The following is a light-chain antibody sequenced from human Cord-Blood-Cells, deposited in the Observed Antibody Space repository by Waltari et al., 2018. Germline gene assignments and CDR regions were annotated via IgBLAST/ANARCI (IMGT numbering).Light chain of an antibody. J-gene: IGLJ1*01. CDR2: EVS. V-gene: IGLV2-14*01. Sequence: SALTPPASVSGSPGQSIPISCTGPRSDVGGYNYVSWYQQHPGKAPKLMIYEVSNRPSGVSNRFSGSKSGNTASLTISGLQAEDEADYYCSSYTSSSTYVFGTGTKVTVL. CDR1: RSDVGGYNY. CDR3: SSYTSSSTYV.